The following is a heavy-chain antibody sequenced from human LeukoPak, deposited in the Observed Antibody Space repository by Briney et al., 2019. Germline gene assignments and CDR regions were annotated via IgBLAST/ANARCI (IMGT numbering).Heavy chain of an antibody. D-gene: IGHD3-10*01. CDR3: ARVTSGSSYRPFDY. J-gene: IGHJ4*02. Sequence: GGSLRLSCAASGFTFSNYWMSWVRQAPGNGPEWVANIKEDESEKNHVNSVKDRFTISRDNAKNSYLQMNSLRAEDTAVYYCARVTSGSSYRPFDYWGQGTLVTVSS. V-gene: IGHV3-7*01. CDR2: IKEDESEK. CDR1: GFTFSNYW.